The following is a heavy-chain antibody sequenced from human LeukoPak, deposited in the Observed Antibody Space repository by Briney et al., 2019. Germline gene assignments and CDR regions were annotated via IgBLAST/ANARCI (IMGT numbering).Heavy chain of an antibody. CDR2: IDPKSGGT. CDR1: GYTFIDYY. CDR3: ARAYSSGWYGSTDY. V-gene: IGHV1-2*02. J-gene: IGHJ4*02. Sequence: ASVKVSCKASGYTFIDYYMHWVRQAPGQGLGWMGWIDPKSGGTSYAQKFQDRVAMIRDTSISTAYMELTRLRSDDTAVYYCARAYSSGWYGSTDYWGQGTLVTVSS. D-gene: IGHD6-19*01.